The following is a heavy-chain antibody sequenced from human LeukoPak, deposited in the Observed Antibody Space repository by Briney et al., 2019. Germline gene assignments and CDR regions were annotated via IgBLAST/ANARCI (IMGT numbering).Heavy chain of an antibody. CDR3: AKGQLAYYYYNYIDV. J-gene: IGHJ6*03. CDR1: GFTFSSYA. CDR2: ISGSGGST. D-gene: IGHD6-6*01. Sequence: GGSLRLSCAASGFTFSSYAMSWVRQAPGKGLEWVSAISGSGGSTYYADSVKGRFTISRDNSKNTLYLQMNSLRAEDTAVYYCAKGQLAYYYYNYIDVWGKGTTVTVSS. V-gene: IGHV3-23*01.